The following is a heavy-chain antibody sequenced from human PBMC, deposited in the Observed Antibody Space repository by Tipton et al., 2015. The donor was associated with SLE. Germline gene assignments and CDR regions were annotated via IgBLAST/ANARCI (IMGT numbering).Heavy chain of an antibody. CDR2: ISWNSGSI. J-gene: IGHJ4*02. D-gene: IGHD3-10*01. V-gene: IGHV3-9*01. CDR3: AKGDKLLWFGELLFDY. CDR1: GFTVSSNY. Sequence: SLRLSCAASGFTVSSNYMSWVRQAPGKGLEWVSGISWNSGSIGYADSVKGRFTISRDNAKNSLYLQMNSLRAEDTALYYCAKGDKLLWFGELLFDYWGQGTLVTVSS.